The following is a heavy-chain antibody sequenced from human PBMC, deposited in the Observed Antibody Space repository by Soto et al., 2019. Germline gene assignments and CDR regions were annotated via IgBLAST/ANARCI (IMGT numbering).Heavy chain of an antibody. V-gene: IGHV3-30-3*01. CDR3: ARGLWLPIDIDY. J-gene: IGHJ4*02. CDR2: ISYDGSNK. Sequence: GGSLRLSCAASGFTFSSYAMYWVRQAPGKGLEWVAVISYDGSNKYYGDSVKGRFTISRDNSKNTLYLQMNSLRAEGTAVYYCARGLWLPIDIDYWGQGTLVTVSS. D-gene: IGHD5-18*01. CDR1: GFTFSSYA.